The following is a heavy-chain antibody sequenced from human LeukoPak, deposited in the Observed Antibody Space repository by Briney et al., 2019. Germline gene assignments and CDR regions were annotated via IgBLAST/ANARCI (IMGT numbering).Heavy chain of an antibody. CDR1: GYTFTGYY. CDR2: INSNSGGT. V-gene: IGHV1-2*02. D-gene: IGHD2-15*01. Sequence: ASVKVSCKASGYTFTGYYMHWVRQAPGQGLEWMGWINSNSGGTNYAQKFQGRVTMTRDTSISTAYMELSRLRSDDTAVYYCARDWLGYCSGGSCFGPYYYYMDVWGKGTTVTVSS. CDR3: ARDWLGYCSGGSCFGPYYYYMDV. J-gene: IGHJ6*03.